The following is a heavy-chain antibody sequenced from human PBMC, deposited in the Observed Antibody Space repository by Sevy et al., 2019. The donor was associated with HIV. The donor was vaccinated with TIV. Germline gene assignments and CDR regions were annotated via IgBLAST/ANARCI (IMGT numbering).Heavy chain of an antibody. CDR1: GFTFDDYA. CDR3: AKGGGYCISTSCYTGWFDP. D-gene: IGHD2-2*02. V-gene: IGHV3-9*01. Sequence: PLRLSCAASGFTFDDYAMHWVRQAPGKGLEWVSGISWNSGSIGYADSVKGRFTISRDNAKNSLYLQMNSLRAEDTALYYCAKGGGYCISTSCYTGWFDPWGQGTLVTVSS. CDR2: ISWNSGSI. J-gene: IGHJ5*02.